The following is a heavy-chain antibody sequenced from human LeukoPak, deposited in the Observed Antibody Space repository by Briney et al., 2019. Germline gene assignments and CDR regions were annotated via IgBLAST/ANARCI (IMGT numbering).Heavy chain of an antibody. CDR3: ARENYYALPDLDY. CDR1: GGSISSYY. J-gene: IGHJ4*02. V-gene: IGHV4-4*08. Sequence: SETLSLTCTVSGGSISSYYWSWIRQPPGKGLEWIGRIYTSGSANYNPSLKSRVTISLDTSRNQFSLKLSSVTAADTAVYYCARENYYALPDLDYWGQGALVTVSS. D-gene: IGHD3-10*01. CDR2: IYTSGSA.